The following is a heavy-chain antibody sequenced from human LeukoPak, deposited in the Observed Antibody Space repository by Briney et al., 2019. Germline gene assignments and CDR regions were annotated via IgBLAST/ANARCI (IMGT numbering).Heavy chain of an antibody. D-gene: IGHD6-13*01. Sequence: GRSLRLSCAASGFIFDEFSMFWVRQVPGKGLEWVSSITWHGRSTAYADSVRGRFTISRDNAKYSLYLQMNSLRPEDTAFYYCTKATTRRVPAATIDSWGQGTLVTASS. J-gene: IGHJ4*02. CDR1: GFIFDEFS. V-gene: IGHV3-9*01. CDR2: ITWHGRST. CDR3: TKATTRRVPAATIDS.